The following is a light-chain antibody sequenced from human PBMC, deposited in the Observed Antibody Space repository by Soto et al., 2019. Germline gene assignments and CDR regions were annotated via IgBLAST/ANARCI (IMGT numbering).Light chain of an antibody. CDR1: SSDVGGYNY. CDR3: SSYASSSSLV. V-gene: IGLV2-14*03. CDR2: DVT. J-gene: IGLJ1*01. Sequence: QSVLTQPVSVSGSPGQSITISCTGTSSDVGGYNYVSWYQQHPDIAPKLMIYDVTNRPSGVSNRFSGSKSGNTASLTTSGLQAEDEADYYCSSYASSSSLVFGPGTKVTVL.